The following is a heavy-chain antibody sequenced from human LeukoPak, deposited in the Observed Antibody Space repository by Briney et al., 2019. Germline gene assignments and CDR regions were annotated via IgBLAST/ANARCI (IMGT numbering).Heavy chain of an antibody. CDR2: ISGSGGST. J-gene: IGHJ1*01. CDR1: GFTFSSYA. CDR3: AKSWLSPPAEYFQH. Sequence: GGSLRLSCAASGFTFSSYAMSWVRQAPGKGLEWVSAISGSGGSTYYADSVKGRFTIPRDNSKNTLYLQMNSLRAEDTAVYYCAKSWLSPPAEYFQHWGQGTLVTVSS. D-gene: IGHD3-22*01. V-gene: IGHV3-23*01.